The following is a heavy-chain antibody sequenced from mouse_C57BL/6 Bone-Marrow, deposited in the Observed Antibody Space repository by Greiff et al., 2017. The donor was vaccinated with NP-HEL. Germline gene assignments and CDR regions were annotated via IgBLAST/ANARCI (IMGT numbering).Heavy chain of an antibody. J-gene: IGHJ4*01. CDR3: AREDSSGFYYYAMDY. D-gene: IGHD3-2*02. CDR1: GYTFTDYN. CDR2: INPNNGGT. V-gene: IGHV1-18*01. Sequence: VQLQQSGPELVKPGASVKIPCKASGYTFTDYNMDWVKQSHGKSLEWIGDINPNNGGTIYNQKFKGKATLTVDKSSSTAYMELRSLTSEDTAVYYCAREDSSGFYYYAMDYWGQGTSVTVSS.